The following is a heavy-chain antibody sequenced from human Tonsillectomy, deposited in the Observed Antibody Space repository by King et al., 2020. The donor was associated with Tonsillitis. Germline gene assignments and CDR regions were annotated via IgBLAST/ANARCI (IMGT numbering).Heavy chain of an antibody. D-gene: IGHD2-15*01. V-gene: IGHV1-2*02. CDR3: ASLYCSDGKCYAGWFDP. Sequence: QLVQSGAEVKKPGASVKVSCKASGYSFTGYYIHWVRQAPGQGLEWMRWINPNSGGTEYAQKFQGRVTMTRDTSISTAYMELSRLRFDDTAVYYCASLYCSDGKCYAGWFDPWGQGTLVTVSS. J-gene: IGHJ5*02. CDR2: INPNSGGT. CDR1: GYSFTGYY.